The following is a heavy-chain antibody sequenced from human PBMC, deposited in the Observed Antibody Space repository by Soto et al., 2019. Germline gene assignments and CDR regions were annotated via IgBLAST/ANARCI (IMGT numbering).Heavy chain of an antibody. CDR2: VSGDGSNK. CDR3: AKDRYGVSGTTKENDS. D-gene: IGHD1-7*01. CDR1: GFNFGGCG. J-gene: IGHJ4*02. V-gene: IGHV3-30*18. Sequence: QVQLVESGGGVVQPGRSLRLSCVASGFNFGGCGIHWVRQAPGKGLEWVAVVSGDGSNKLYSDAVKGRFTGSRDNSKNTAYLQMNSLRGDDTAVYYCAKDRYGVSGTTKENDSWGQGTLVTVSS.